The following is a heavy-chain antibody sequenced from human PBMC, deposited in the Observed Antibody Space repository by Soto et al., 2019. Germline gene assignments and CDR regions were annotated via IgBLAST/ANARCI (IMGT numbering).Heavy chain of an antibody. D-gene: IGHD5-18*01. CDR2: VDWNRGNA. J-gene: IGHJ5*02. CDR3: AKAPRQVTHWFDP. V-gene: IGHV3-9*01. CDR1: GFTFDDFA. Sequence: EVQLVESGGGLVQPGRSLRLSCAASGFTFDDFALHWVRRAPGKGLEWVSGVDWNRGNAAYANSVKGRFTVSRDSANNTLYLDLSSVRQDDTALYYCAKAPRQVTHWFDPWGQGTLVTVSS.